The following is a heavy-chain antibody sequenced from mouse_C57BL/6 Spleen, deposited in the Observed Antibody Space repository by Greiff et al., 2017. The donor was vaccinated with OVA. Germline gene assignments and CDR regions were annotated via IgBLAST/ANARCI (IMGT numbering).Heavy chain of an antibody. CDR2: INYDGSST. CDR3: ARETVVKDYYAMDY. V-gene: IGHV5-16*01. D-gene: IGHD1-1*01. CDR1: GFTFSDYY. Sequence: EVHLVESEGGLVQPGSSMKLSCTASGFTFSDYYMAWVRQVPEKGLEWVANINYDGSSTYYLDSLKSRFIISRDNAKNILYLQMSSLKSEDTATYYCARETVVKDYYAMDYWGQGTSVTVSS. J-gene: IGHJ4*01.